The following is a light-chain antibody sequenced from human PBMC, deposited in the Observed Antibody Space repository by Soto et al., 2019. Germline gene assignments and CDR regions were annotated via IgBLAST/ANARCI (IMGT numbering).Light chain of an antibody. J-gene: IGKJ3*01. CDR1: QGFSNF. V-gene: IGKV1-27*01. Sequence: DIQLTQSPSSLSASVGDRVTITCRASQGFSNFLAWYQQKPGKVPKLLIYAASTLQSGVQSRFSGRGSGTEFTLTINSLQPEDVGTYYSQKYDTAPRTFCPGTTVYIK. CDR3: QKYDTAPRT. CDR2: AAS.